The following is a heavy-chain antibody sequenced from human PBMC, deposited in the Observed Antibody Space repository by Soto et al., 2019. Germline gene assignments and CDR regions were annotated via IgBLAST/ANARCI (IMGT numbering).Heavy chain of an antibody. CDR3: ARHVRGAVTMNWFDP. J-gene: IGHJ5*02. CDR1: GGSIISSNFY. CDR2: VEYGGST. D-gene: IGHD3-10*02. Sequence: QLQESGPGLVKPSETLSLTCTVSGGSIISSNFYWGWIRQPPGKGLEWIGSVEYGGSTYDNPSLKSRVPLSADTSKIQFSLKLTSVTAADTAIYYCARHVRGAVTMNWFDPWGHGTLVTVSS. V-gene: IGHV4-39*01.